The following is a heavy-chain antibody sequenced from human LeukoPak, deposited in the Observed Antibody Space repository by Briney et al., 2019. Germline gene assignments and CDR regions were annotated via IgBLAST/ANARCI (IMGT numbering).Heavy chain of an antibody. CDR2: IYSGGST. V-gene: IGHV3-53*01. CDR3: ASGVVLWFGELLGFDD. CDR1: GFTVSSNY. D-gene: IGHD3-10*01. J-gene: IGHJ4*02. Sequence: PGGSLRLSCAASGFTVSSNYMSWVRQAPGKGLEWVSVIYSGGSTYYADSAKGRFTISRDNSKNTLYLQMNSLRAEDTAVYYCASGVVLWFGELLGFDDWGQGTLVTVSS.